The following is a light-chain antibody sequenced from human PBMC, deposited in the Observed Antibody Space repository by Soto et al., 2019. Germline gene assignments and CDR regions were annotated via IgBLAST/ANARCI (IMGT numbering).Light chain of an antibody. V-gene: IGKV1-33*01. J-gene: IGKJ3*01. CDR3: QRYDNLPPFT. CDR1: QDIRQY. CDR2: GAS. Sequence: DIQMTQSPSSLSASVGDRVTITCQASQDIRQYLNWYQQKPGRAPKLLIYGASNLETGVPSRFSGSGYGTDFIFTISSLQPEDVATYYCQRYDNLPPFTFGPGTKVAIK.